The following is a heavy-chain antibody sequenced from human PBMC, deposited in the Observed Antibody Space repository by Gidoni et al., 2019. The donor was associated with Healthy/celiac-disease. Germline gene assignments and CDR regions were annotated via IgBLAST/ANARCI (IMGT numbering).Heavy chain of an antibody. J-gene: IGHJ4*02. CDR3: ARGLLDCSSTSCYNHYFDY. CDR1: RGPFSSYA. V-gene: IGHV1-69*06. CDR2: IIPIFGTA. Sequence: QVQLVQSGGEVKKPGSSVKVSCKASRGPFSSYAIRWVRQAPGQGLEWMGGIIPIFGTANYAQKFQGRVTITADKSTSTAYMELSSLRSEDTAVYYCARGLLDCSSTSCYNHYFDYWGQGTLVTVSS. D-gene: IGHD2-2*01.